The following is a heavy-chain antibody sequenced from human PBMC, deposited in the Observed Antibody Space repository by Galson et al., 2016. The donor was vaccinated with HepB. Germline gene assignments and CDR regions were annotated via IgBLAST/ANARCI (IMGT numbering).Heavy chain of an antibody. D-gene: IGHD1-26*01. Sequence: LRLSCAGSGFSFSGSGLNWVRQAPGKGLQWISYISSSIATIYYADSVRGRFTISRDNAKNSVYLQMSNLRDEDTGVYYCAKELVRSAFDIWGQGTMVVVSS. CDR3: AKELVRSAFDI. J-gene: IGHJ3*02. CDR2: ISSSIATI. V-gene: IGHV3-48*02. CDR1: GFSFSGSG.